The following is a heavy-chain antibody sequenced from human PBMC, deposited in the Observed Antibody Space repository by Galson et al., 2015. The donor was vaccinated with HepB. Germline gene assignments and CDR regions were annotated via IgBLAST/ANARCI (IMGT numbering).Heavy chain of an antibody. CDR3: ARQSGQFAPYYYYGMDV. D-gene: IGHD1-26*01. CDR1: GYTFISYG. Sequence: SVKVSCKASGYTFISYGISWVRQAPGQGLEWMGWISVYNANTYYAQKFQDRVTMTTDTSTSTAYMELRSLRSDDTAVYYCARQSGQFAPYYYYGMDVWGQGSTVTVSS. CDR2: ISVYNANT. V-gene: IGHV1-18*01. J-gene: IGHJ6*02.